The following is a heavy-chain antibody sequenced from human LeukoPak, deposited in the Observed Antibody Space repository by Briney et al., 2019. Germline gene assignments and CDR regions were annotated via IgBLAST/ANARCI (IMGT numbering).Heavy chain of an antibody. V-gene: IGHV3-53*01. J-gene: IGHJ3*02. CDR1: GFTVSSHY. CDR2: IYSDGNT. D-gene: IGHD1-26*01. Sequence: GGSLRLSCAASGFTVSSHYMTWVRQAPGKGLEYVSIIYSDGNTHYADSVKGRFTLSRDNSKNTLYLQMNSLRAEDTAVYYCARVEGAKLGAFDIWGQGTMVTVSS. CDR3: ARVEGAKLGAFDI.